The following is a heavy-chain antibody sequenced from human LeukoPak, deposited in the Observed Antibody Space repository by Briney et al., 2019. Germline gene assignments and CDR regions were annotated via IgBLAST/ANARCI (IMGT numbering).Heavy chain of an antibody. Sequence: GGSLRLSCAASGFTFSSYWMSWVRQAPGKGLEWVANIKPDRSEKHYVDSVKGRLTIARDNAKNSLYLQMNSLRAEDTAVYYCARGDYYGSGSYYHDAFDIWGQGTMVTVSS. J-gene: IGHJ3*02. CDR1: GFTFSSYW. D-gene: IGHD3-10*01. CDR3: ARGDYYGSGSYYHDAFDI. V-gene: IGHV3-7*03. CDR2: IKPDRSEK.